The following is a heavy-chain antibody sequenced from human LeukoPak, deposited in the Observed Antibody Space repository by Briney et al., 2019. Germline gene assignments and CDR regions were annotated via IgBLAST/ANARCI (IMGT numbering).Heavy chain of an antibody. D-gene: IGHD3-3*01. CDR1: GYTFTGYY. Sequence: ASVKVSCKASGYTFTGYYMHWVRQAPGQGLEWMGWINPNSGGTNYAQKFQGRVTMTRDTSISTAYMELSRLRSDDTAVYYCARVREDFWSGYPYYFDYWGQGTLVTVSS. CDR3: ARVREDFWSGYPYYFDY. CDR2: INPNSGGT. J-gene: IGHJ4*02. V-gene: IGHV1-2*02.